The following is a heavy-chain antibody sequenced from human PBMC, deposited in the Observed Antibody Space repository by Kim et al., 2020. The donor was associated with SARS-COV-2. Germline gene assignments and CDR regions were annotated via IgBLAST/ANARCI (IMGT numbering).Heavy chain of an antibody. Sequence: ADSVQGRFNIYRDNTTDTVNLQMNSLRADDTAVYYCAKERDSSAYYVTNDYWGQGTLVTVSS. D-gene: IGHD6-25*01. J-gene: IGHJ4*02. V-gene: IGHV3-30*02. CDR3: AKERDSSAYYVTNDY.